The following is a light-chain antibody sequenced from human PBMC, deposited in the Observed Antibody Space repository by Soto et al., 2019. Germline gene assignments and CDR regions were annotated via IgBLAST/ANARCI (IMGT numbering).Light chain of an antibody. J-gene: IGLJ2*01. CDR2: GDN. Sequence: QSALTPPPSASGTPGQRVTISCSGSGSSIGTNTVNWYRQLPGTAPKLLIYGDNQRPSGVPDRFSGSKSGTSASLAISGLQSEDEAEYYCAAWDGSLNNVLFGGGTQLTVL. V-gene: IGLV1-44*01. CDR3: AAWDGSLNNVL. CDR1: GSSIGTNT.